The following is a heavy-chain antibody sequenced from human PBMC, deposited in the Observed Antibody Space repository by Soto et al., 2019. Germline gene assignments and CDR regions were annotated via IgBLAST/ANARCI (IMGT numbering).Heavy chain of an antibody. J-gene: IGHJ4*02. Sequence: GGSLRLSCAASGRTFSNYAMHWVRQAPGKGLEWVAFISYDGTNRCYPDSVKGRFTISRDNSKNTLYLQMNSLKTEDTAVYYCARESSSTVTTGGGGSAKDYWGQGTLVTVSS. D-gene: IGHD4-17*01. CDR2: ISYDGTNR. CDR1: GRTFSNYA. CDR3: ARESSSTVTTGGGGSAKDY. V-gene: IGHV3-30-3*01.